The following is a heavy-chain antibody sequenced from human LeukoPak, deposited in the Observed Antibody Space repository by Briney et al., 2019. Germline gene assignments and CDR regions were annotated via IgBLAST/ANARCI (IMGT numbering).Heavy chain of an antibody. D-gene: IGHD2-15*01. CDR3: ARLVVVAAPRFDY. CDR2: INHSGST. J-gene: IGHJ4*02. V-gene: IGHV4-34*01. Sequence: PSETLSLTCAVYGGSFSGYYWSWIRQPPGKGLEWIGEINHSGSTNYNPSLKSRVTISVDTSKNQFSLKLSSVTAADTAVYYCARLVVVAAPRFDYWGQGTLVTVSS. CDR1: GGSFSGYY.